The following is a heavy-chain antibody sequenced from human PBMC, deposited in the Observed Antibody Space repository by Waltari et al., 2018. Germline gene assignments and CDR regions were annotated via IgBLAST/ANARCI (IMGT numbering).Heavy chain of an antibody. J-gene: IGHJ4*02. CDR3: ARGIPGDYFDY. V-gene: IGHV4-59*01. D-gene: IGHD2-2*02. CDR1: GDSISNYY. CDR2: IFYSGNT. Sequence: QVQLQESGPGLVKPSETLSLTCTVSGDSISNYYWSWIRQPPGKGLEWIGYIFYSGNTNFNPSLKSRVTISIDTSKSQFSLNLRSVNAADTAVYYCARGIPGDYFDYWGQGALVTVSS.